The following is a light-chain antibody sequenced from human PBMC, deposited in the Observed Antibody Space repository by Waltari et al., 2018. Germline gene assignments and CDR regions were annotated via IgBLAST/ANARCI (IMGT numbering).Light chain of an antibody. CDR1: QSVSSN. CDR3: QQYNNWPPWT. V-gene: IGKV3-15*01. CDR2: GTS. Sequence: EIVMTQSPATLSVSPGERATLSCRASQSVSSNLAWYQQKPGQAPRLLFYGTSTRATGVPARFRGSGSGTEFTITISSMQSEDFGVYYCQQYNNWPPWTFGQGTKVEIK. J-gene: IGKJ1*01.